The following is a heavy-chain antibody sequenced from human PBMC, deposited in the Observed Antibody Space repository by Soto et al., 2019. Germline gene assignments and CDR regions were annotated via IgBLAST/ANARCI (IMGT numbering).Heavy chain of an antibody. Sequence: QVQLQESGPGLVKPSETLSLTCTVSGGSISGGVHSWSWIRQPPGKGLEWMGHIFDSGSTYYNPSLKSRLTRSVDTSKTHFSLRLSSVTAADTAVYYCASEIMPLTNDWYFDLWGRGTLVTVSS. CDR2: IFDSGST. CDR1: GGSISGGVHS. D-gene: IGHD2-8*01. CDR3: ASEIMPLTNDWYFDL. V-gene: IGHV4-30-4*01. J-gene: IGHJ2*01.